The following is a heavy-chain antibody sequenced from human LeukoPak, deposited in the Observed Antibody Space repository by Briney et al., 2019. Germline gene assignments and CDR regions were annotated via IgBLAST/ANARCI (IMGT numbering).Heavy chain of an antibody. CDR1: GFTFSSYS. J-gene: IGHJ3*02. CDR3: ARDLVVVENAFDI. CDR2: ISSSSSYI. D-gene: IGHD2-21*01. V-gene: IGHV3-21*01. Sequence: GGSLRLSCAASGFTFSSYSMNWVRQAPGKGLEWVSSISSSSSYIYYADSVKGRFTISRDNAKNSLYLQMNSLRAEDTAVYYCARDLVVVENAFDIWGQGTMVTVSS.